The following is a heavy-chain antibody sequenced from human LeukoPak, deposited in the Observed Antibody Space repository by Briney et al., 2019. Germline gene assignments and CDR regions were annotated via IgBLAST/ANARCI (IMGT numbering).Heavy chain of an antibody. Sequence: PGGSLRLSCAASGFTFSGYSMNWVRQAPGKGLEGVSSISSSSIYIYYADSVEGGFTVSRDNARNSLYLQMNSLRAEDTAVYFCARGYYSHGGYPIFQYWGQGTLVTVSP. CDR3: ARGYYSHGGYPIFQY. CDR2: ISSSSIYI. D-gene: IGHD3-10*01. CDR1: GFTFSGYS. V-gene: IGHV3-21*01. J-gene: IGHJ1*01.